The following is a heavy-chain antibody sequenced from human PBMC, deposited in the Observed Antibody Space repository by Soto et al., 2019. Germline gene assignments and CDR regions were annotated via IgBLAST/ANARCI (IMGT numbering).Heavy chain of an antibody. V-gene: IGHV1-69*10. CDR3: ARVEAAAATNYNGMYV. CDR1: GGTFSSYA. D-gene: IGHD6-13*01. Sequence: ASVKVSCKASGGTFSSYAISWVRQSPGQGLEWMGGIIPILGIANYAQKFQGRVTITTVKSTSTAYMELSTLRSEDTDGYYCARVEAAAATNYNGMYVWGQGTTVTFSS. J-gene: IGHJ6*02. CDR2: IIPILGIA.